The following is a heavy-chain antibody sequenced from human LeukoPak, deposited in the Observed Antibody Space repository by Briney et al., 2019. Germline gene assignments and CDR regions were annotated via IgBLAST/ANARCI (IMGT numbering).Heavy chain of an antibody. D-gene: IGHD2-15*01. V-gene: IGHV3-30*02. CDR3: ARDSLVAATGSFDY. Sequence: SGGSLRLSCAASGFSYSSYGMHWVRQAPGKGLEWVTFIRHDGSNKFYADSVKGRFTISRDNAKNSLYLQMNSLRAEDTAVYYCARDSLVAATGSFDYWGQGTLVTVSS. CDR1: GFSYSSYG. CDR2: IRHDGSNK. J-gene: IGHJ4*02.